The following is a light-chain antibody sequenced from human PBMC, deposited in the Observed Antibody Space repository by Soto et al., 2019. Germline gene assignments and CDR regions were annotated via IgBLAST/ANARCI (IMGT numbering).Light chain of an antibody. CDR2: LGS. CDR3: MQALQSPVT. V-gene: IGKV2-28*01. Sequence: DIVMTQSPLSLPVTPGEPASISCRSSQSLLHSNGYNCLDWYLQKPGQSPQLLIHLGSNRASGVPDRFSGSGSGTDFTLKISRVEAEDVGVYYCMQALQSPVTFGGGIKVEIK. J-gene: IGKJ4*01. CDR1: QSLLHSNGYNC.